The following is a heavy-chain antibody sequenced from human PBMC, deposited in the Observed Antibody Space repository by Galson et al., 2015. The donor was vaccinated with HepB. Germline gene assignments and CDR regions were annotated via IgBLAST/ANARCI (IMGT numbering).Heavy chain of an antibody. J-gene: IGHJ4*02. Sequence: SLRLSCAASGFTFSSYAMHWVRQAPGKGLEWVAVISYDGSNKYYADSVKGRFTISRDNSKNTLYLQMNSLRAEDTAVYYCARAVIVVVPAARSGFDYWGQGTLVTVSS. CDR2: ISYDGSNK. CDR3: ARAVIVVVPAARSGFDY. D-gene: IGHD2-2*01. CDR1: GFTFSSYA. V-gene: IGHV3-30-3*01.